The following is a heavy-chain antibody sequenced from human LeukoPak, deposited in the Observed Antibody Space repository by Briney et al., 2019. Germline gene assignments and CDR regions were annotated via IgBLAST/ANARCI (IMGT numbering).Heavy chain of an antibody. D-gene: IGHD6-19*01. J-gene: IGHJ4*02. CDR2: INPNSGGT. CDR3: AKALTAGLVPFDY. V-gene: IGHV1-2*02. CDR1: GYTFTGYY. Sequence: ASVKVSCKASGYTFTGYYMHWVRQAPGQGLEWMGWINPNSGGTNYAQRFQARVTMTSDMSISTAYMELNSLTSDDTAVYYCAKALTAGLVPFDYWGQGTLVTVSS.